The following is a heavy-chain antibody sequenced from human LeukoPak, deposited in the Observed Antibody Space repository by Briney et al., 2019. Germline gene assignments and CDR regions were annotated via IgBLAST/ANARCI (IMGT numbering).Heavy chain of an antibody. V-gene: IGHV4-34*01. CDR2: INHSGST. D-gene: IGHD3-22*01. Sequence: SETLSLTCAVYGGSFSGYYWSWIRQPPGKGLEWIGEINHSGSTNYNPSLKSRVTTSVHTSKNQFSLKLSSVTAADTAVYYCARGHRRYDSSGYFSYWGQRTLVTVSS. J-gene: IGHJ4*02. CDR3: ARGHRRYDSSGYFSY. CDR1: GGSFSGYY.